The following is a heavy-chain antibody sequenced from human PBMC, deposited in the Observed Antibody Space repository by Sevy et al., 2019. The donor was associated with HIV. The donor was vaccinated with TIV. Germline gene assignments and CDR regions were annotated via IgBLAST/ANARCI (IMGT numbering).Heavy chain of an antibody. D-gene: IGHD3-10*01. Sequence: ASVKVSCKASGGTFSSYAISWVRQAPGQGLEWMGGIIPIFGTANYAQKLQGRVTITADESTSTAYMGLSSLRSEDTAVYYCASDRPDRRSYYKGSGAFEIWGQGTMVTVSS. V-gene: IGHV1-69*13. J-gene: IGHJ3*02. CDR2: IIPIFGTA. CDR1: GGTFSSYA. CDR3: ASDRPDRRSYYKGSGAFEI.